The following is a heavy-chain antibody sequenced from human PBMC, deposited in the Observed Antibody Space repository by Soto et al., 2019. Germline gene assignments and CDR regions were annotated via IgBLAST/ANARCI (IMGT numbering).Heavy chain of an antibody. Sequence: GGSLRLSCAASGFTFSNHSTSWVRQAPGKGLEWVSAFRGDGTGAYYADSVKGRFTISRDNSKNTAYLELNSLISEDTAVYYCATPQDYDGCLDSWGQGTLVTVSS. CDR3: ATPQDYDGCLDS. CDR1: GFTFSNHS. J-gene: IGHJ4*02. D-gene: IGHD3-22*01. V-gene: IGHV3-23*01. CDR2: FRGDGTGA.